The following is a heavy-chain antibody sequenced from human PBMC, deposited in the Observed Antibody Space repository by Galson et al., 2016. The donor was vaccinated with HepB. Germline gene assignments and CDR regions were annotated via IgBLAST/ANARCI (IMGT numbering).Heavy chain of an antibody. J-gene: IGHJ4*02. Sequence: SLRLSCAASGFTFASYAMSWVRQAPGKGLEWVSTISGSGSITYYADSVKGRFTISRDNSKNTVYLQIRTRRVEDTAIYYCAKVQRSGTYYNGQGFGPAFDNWGQGTLFTVSS. CDR2: ISGSGSIT. CDR1: GFTFASYA. CDR3: AKVQRSGTYYNGQGFGPAFDN. D-gene: IGHD3-10*01. V-gene: IGHV3-23*01.